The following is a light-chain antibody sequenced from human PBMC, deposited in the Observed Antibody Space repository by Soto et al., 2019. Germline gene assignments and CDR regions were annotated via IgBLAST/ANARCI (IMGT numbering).Light chain of an antibody. CDR3: SSYAGTHIV. CDR2: DVS. CDR1: RSEVGVYNS. Sequence: QSLLTQPPSASGAPGQSVTISCTGTRSEVGVYNSVSWYQQHPAQAPKLMIYDVSKRPSGVPDRFSGSKSGNTASLTVSGLQAEDEADYYCSSYAGTHIVFGTGTKVTVL. J-gene: IGLJ1*01. V-gene: IGLV2-8*01.